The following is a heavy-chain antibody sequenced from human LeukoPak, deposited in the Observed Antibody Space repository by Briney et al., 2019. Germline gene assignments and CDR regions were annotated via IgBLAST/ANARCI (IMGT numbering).Heavy chain of an antibody. J-gene: IGHJ6*03. V-gene: IGHV4-34*01. Sequence: SETLSLTCAVYGGSFSGYYWSGIRQPPGKGLEGIGEINHRGRTNYNPSFKSRVTISVDTSQNKFSLKLSSVTAADTAVYYCARQGYSYARGYYYYMDVWGKGTPVTVSS. D-gene: IGHD5-18*01. CDR1: GGSFSGYY. CDR2: INHRGRT. CDR3: ARQGYSYARGYYYYMDV.